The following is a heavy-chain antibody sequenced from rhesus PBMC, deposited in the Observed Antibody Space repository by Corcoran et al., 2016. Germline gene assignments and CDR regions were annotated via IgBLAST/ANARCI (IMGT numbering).Heavy chain of an antibody. D-gene: IGHD5-42*01. CDR1: AFSLSTSGMG. J-gene: IGHJ4*01. CDR2: IYWDDDK. CDR3: ARRRWDTAGTNYFDY. Sequence: QVTLKESGPALVKPTQTLTLTCTFSAFSLSTSGMGVAWSRQPPGKTLEWLAHIYWDDDKRYSTSLKSRLTISKDTSKNQVVLTMTNMDPVDTTTYYCARRRWDTAGTNYFDYWGQGVLVTVSS. V-gene: IGHV2-1*01.